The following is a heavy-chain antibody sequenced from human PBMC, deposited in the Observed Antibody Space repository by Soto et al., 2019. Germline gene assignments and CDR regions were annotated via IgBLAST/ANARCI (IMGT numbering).Heavy chain of an antibody. CDR3: ARESGGATATLDYYYFYMDV. Sequence: QVQLVQSGAEVRKPGASLTVSCRSSGDSFNDYYIHWVRQAPGQGFEWMGWINPNGGVTKYAQKFQGWVSMTRDTSIRTVYMQLSRLRSDYTAVYYCARESGGATATLDYYYFYMDVWGTGTTVIVSS. J-gene: IGHJ6*03. CDR1: GDSFNDYY. V-gene: IGHV1-2*04. CDR2: INPNGGVT. D-gene: IGHD5-12*01.